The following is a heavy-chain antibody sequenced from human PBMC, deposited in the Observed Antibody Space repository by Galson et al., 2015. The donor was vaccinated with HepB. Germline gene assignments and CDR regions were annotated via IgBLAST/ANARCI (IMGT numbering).Heavy chain of an antibody. CDR2: ISAYNGNT. D-gene: IGHD3-22*01. J-gene: IGHJ5*02. CDR1: GYTFTSYG. V-gene: IGHV1-18*04. CDR3: AREAGTYYYDSSGWYNWFDP. Sequence: SVKVSCKASGYTFTSYGISWVRQAPGQGLEWMGWISAYNGNTNYAQKLQGRVTMTTDTSTSTAYMELRSLRSDDTAVYYCAREAGTYYYDSSGWYNWFDPWGQGTLVTVSS.